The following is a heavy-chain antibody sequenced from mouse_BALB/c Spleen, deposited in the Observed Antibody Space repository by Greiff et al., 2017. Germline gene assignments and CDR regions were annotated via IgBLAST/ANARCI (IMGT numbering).Heavy chain of an antibody. CDR2: ISSGGST. Sequence: EVKVVESGGGLVKPGGSLKLSCAASGFTFSSYVMSWVRQTPEKRLEWVASISSGGSTYYPDSVKGRFTISRDNARNILYLQMSSLRSEDTAMYYCARFTTATDAMDYWGQGTSVTVSS. D-gene: IGHD1-2*01. J-gene: IGHJ4*01. CDR1: GFTFSSYV. V-gene: IGHV5-6-5*01. CDR3: ARFTTATDAMDY.